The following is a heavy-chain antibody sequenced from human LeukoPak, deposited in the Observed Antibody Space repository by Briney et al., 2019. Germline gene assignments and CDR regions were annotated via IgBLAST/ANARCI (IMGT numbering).Heavy chain of an antibody. J-gene: IGHJ4*02. CDR2: IYTGGST. Sequence: GGSLRLSCAASGFSINHYYMTWIRQTPGKGLDWVSVIYTGGSTNYGDSVKGRFTIFRDNSKNTLYLQMNSLRADDTAIYYCARGQSYCGADCYSDWGQGTLVTVSS. D-gene: IGHD2-21*02. CDR3: ARGQSYCGADCYSD. V-gene: IGHV3-66*01. CDR1: GFSINHYY.